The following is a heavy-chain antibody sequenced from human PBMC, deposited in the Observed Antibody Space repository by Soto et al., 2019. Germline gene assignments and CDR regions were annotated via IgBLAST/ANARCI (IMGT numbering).Heavy chain of an antibody. CDR3: ARHLVFGYYYYYYGMDV. J-gene: IGHJ6*02. CDR2: IDPSDSYT. Sequence: PGESLKISCKGSGYSFTSYWISWVRQMPGKGLEWMGRIDPSDSYTNYSPSFQGHVTISADKSISTAYLQWSSLKASDTAMYYCARHLVFGYYYYYYGMDVWGQGTTVTVSS. D-gene: IGHD3-3*01. CDR1: GYSFTSYW. V-gene: IGHV5-10-1*01.